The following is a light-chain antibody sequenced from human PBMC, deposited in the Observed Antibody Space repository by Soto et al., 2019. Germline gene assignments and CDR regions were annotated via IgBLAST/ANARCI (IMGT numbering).Light chain of an antibody. CDR3: LQHNNYPRT. CDR2: AAS. CDR1: QDIRDH. J-gene: IGKJ4*01. V-gene: IGKV1-17*01. Sequence: DLPMTQSPSSLSASVGDRVTITCRASQDIRDHLGWYQQKPGQAPKRLIFAASALQSGVPSRFSGSGFGTEFTLTISGLQPEDFATYYCLQHNNYPRTFGGGTKVDI.